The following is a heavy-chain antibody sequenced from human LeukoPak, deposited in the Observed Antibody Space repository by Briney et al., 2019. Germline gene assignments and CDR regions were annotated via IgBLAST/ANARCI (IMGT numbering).Heavy chain of an antibody. CDR3: ARNWNEDDFKGHDAFDI. CDR2: TYHRSKWYN. CDR1: GDSVSSNSAA. J-gene: IGHJ3*02. V-gene: IGHV6-1*01. Sequence: SQTLSLTCAISGDSVSSNSAAWNWIRQSPSRGLEWLGRTYHRSKWYNDYAVSVKSRITINPDTSKNQFSLQLNSVTPEDTAVYYCARNWNEDDFKGHDAFDIWGQGTMVTVSS. D-gene: IGHD1-1*01.